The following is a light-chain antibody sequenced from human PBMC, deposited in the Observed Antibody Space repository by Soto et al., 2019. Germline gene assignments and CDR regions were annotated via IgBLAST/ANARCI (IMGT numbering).Light chain of an antibody. V-gene: IGKV1-39*01. Sequence: DLHITQSPSIPSASVRYRVTITCRASQSISRYLNWYQQKPGKAPNLLIYVASSLQSEVPSRFSGSGSGTDFTLTITSLQPEDFATYYCQQCYGTPITFGQGTRLEIK. CDR3: QQCYGTPIT. CDR2: VAS. J-gene: IGKJ5*01. CDR1: QSISRY.